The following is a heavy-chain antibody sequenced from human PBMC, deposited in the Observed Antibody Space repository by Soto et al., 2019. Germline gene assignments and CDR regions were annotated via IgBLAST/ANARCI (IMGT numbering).Heavy chain of an antibody. V-gene: IGHV1-18*01. CDR3: ARNARELLLPQN. D-gene: IGHD1-26*01. Sequence: QVQLVQSGAEVKKPGASVKVSCKASGYTFTSYGISWVRQAPGQGLEWMGWISAYNGNTNYAQKLQGRVTITTDTPTSTAYKELRSLGSDDTAVYYCARNARELLLPQNWGQGTLVAVSS. CDR2: ISAYNGNT. CDR1: GYTFTSYG. J-gene: IGHJ4*02.